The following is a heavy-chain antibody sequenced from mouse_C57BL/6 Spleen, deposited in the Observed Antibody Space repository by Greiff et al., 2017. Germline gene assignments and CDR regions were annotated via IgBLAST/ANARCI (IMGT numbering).Heavy chain of an antibody. CDR3: ARDEVLRISFDV. CDR2: IDPSDSYT. J-gene: IGHJ1*03. D-gene: IGHD1-1*01. CDR1: GYTFTSYW. Sequence: QVQLQQPGAELVRPGTSVKLSCKASGYTFTSYWMHWVKQRPGQGLEWIGVIDPSDSYTNYNQKFKGKATLTVDTSSSTAYMQLSSLTSEDSAVYYCARDEVLRISFDVWGTGTTVTVSS. V-gene: IGHV1-59*01.